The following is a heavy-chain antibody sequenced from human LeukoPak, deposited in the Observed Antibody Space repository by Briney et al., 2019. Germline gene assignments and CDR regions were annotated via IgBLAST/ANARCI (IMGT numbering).Heavy chain of an antibody. V-gene: IGHV4-39*01. J-gene: IGHJ4*02. D-gene: IGHD2-2*01. CDR2: ITYDGSA. CDR1: GASISSSNDY. CDR3: ARQFATASADTRGYFDF. Sequence: PSETLSLTCSVSGASISSSNDYWGWIRQAPGKGLEWIGSITYDGSAHYNPSLMSRATILVDTSKNQFSLKLSSATAADAAMYYCARQFATASADTRGYFDFWGQGTVVTVSS.